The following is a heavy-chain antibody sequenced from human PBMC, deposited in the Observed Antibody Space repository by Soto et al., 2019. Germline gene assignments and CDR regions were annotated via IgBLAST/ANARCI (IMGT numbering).Heavy chain of an antibody. CDR1: GYTLTELS. J-gene: IGHJ5*02. CDR3: ASTVFHLWFGDRPARFDP. V-gene: IGHV1-24*01. D-gene: IGHD3-10*01. CDR2: FDPEDGET. Sequence: ASVKVSCKVSGYTLTELSMHWVRQAPGKGLEWMGGFDPEDGETIYAQKFQGRVTMTEDKSTDTAYMELSSLRSEDTAVYYCASTVFHLWFGDRPARFDPWGQGTLVTVSS.